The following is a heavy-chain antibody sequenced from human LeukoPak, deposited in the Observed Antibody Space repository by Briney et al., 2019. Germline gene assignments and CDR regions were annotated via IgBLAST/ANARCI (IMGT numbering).Heavy chain of an antibody. CDR3: ARFPDCSSTSCSGDWYFDL. CDR2: IIPIFGTA. J-gene: IGHJ2*01. V-gene: IGHV1-69*05. CDR1: GGTFSSYA. Sequence: GSSVKVSCKASGGTFSSYAISWVRQAPGQGLEWMGGIIPIFGTANYAQKFQGRVTITTDESTSTAYMELSSLRSEDTAVYYCARFPDCSSTSCSGDWYFDLWGRGTLVTVSS. D-gene: IGHD2-2*01.